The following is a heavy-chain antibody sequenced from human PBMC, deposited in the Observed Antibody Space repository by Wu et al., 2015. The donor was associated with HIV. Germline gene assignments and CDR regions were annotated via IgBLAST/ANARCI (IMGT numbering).Heavy chain of an antibody. CDR3: VRGITNPDAFDI. CDR1: GYAFTSYY. V-gene: IGHV1-46*01. CDR2: INPGIGST. J-gene: IGHJ3*02. Sequence: QVQLVQSGAEMKKPGASVNISCKASGYAFTSYYIHWVRQAPGQGLEWMGLINPGIGSTYYAEKFQGRITVTRDTSTNTVNMQLGTLTSEDTAVYYCVRGITNPDAFDIWGRGTMVTVSS. D-gene: IGHD1-14*01.